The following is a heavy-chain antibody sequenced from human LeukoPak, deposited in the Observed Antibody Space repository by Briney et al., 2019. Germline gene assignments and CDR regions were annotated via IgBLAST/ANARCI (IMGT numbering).Heavy chain of an antibody. Sequence: GGSLRLSCAASGFTFSDYYMSWIRQAPGKGLEWVSYISSSGSTIYYADSVKGRFTISRDNSKTTLYLQMNSLRAEDTAVYYCAKSPTGYVPDRWGQGTLVTVSP. CDR3: AKSPTGYVPDR. CDR2: ISSSGSTI. J-gene: IGHJ5*02. D-gene: IGHD7-27*01. CDR1: GFTFSDYY. V-gene: IGHV3-11*01.